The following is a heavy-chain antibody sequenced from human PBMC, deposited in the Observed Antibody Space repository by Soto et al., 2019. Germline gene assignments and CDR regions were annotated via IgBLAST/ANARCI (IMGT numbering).Heavy chain of an antibody. D-gene: IGHD1-26*01. CDR2: VSGGGDAT. CDR1: GFTFSNFA. Sequence: EVQLLESGGGLVQPGGSLRLSCEASGFTFSNFAMNWVRQAPGKGLEWVSGVSGGGDATFYADSVEGRFTISRVQSKNTLYLQMNSLRAEDTAVYYCVRKIVGTTTSGAYWYFDVWGRGTLVTVSS. CDR3: VRKIVGTTTSGAYWYFDV. V-gene: IGHV3-23*01. J-gene: IGHJ2*01.